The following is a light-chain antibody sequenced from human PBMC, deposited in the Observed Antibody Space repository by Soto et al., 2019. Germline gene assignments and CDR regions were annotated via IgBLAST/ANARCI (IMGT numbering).Light chain of an antibody. CDR2: GVS. CDR1: QSVGDTF. J-gene: IGKJ4*01. V-gene: IGKV3-20*01. Sequence: EIVLTPSPGTLSLSPGEKATLSCRASQSVGDTFLSWYQQKPGLAPRLLIYGVSNRATGIPDRFSGSGSGTDFILTISSLQPEDFATYYCQQLESYPSTFGGGTKVDI. CDR3: QQLESYPST.